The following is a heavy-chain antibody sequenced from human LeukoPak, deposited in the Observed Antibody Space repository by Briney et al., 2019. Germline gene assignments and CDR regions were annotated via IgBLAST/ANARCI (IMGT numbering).Heavy chain of an antibody. CDR1: SGSISSVGYY. V-gene: IGHV4-61*08. Sequence: SETLSLTCTVSSGSISSVGYYWSWIRQPPGKGLEWIGYIYYSGSTNYNPSLKSRVTISVDTSKNQFSLKLSSVTAADTAVYFCARALAAAGSNWFDPWGQGTLVTVSS. D-gene: IGHD6-13*01. CDR2: IYYSGST. J-gene: IGHJ5*02. CDR3: ARALAAAGSNWFDP.